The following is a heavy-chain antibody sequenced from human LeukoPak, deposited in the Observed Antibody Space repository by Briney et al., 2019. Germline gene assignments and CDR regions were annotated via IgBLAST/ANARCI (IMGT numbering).Heavy chain of an antibody. CDR2: IGTAGDT. D-gene: IGHD1-1*01. CDR3: ARGAGTSYDDAFDI. V-gene: IGHV3-13*01. CDR1: GFTFSSYD. Sequence: GGSLRLSCAASGFTFSSYDMHWVRQATGKGLEWVSAIGTAGDTYYPGSVKGRFTISRENAKDSLYLQMNSLRAGDTAVYYCARGAGTSYDDAFDIWGQGAMVTVSS. J-gene: IGHJ3*02.